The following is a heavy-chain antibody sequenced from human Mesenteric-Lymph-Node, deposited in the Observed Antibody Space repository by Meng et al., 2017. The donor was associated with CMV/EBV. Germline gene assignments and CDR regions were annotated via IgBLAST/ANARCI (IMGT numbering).Heavy chain of an antibody. J-gene: IGHJ4*02. D-gene: IGHD6-13*01. Sequence: GESLKISCAASGFTFSNAWMSWVRQAPGKGLEWVGRIKSKTDGGTTDYAAPVKGRFTISRDDSKNTLYLQMNSLKTEDTAVYYCTKEKGLYSSPSDYWGQGTLVTVSS. CDR3: TKEKGLYSSPSDY. V-gene: IGHV3-15*01. CDR2: IKSKTDGGTT. CDR1: GFTFSNAW.